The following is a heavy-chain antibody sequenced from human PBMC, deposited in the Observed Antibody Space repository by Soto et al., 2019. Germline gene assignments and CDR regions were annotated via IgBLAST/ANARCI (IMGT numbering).Heavy chain of an antibody. J-gene: IGHJ4*02. Sequence: QVQLVQSGAEVREPGASVKVSCKTSGYTFSRYGITWVRQAPGQGLEWMGWINGNTGHTIYAMNLEDRLTISNDTSKSKAYMELRSLKSEDTAAHYCARERKWEPLPYWGQGTLVTVSS. CDR2: INGNTGHT. CDR1: GYTFSRYG. V-gene: IGHV1-18*01. D-gene: IGHD1-26*01. CDR3: ARERKWEPLPY.